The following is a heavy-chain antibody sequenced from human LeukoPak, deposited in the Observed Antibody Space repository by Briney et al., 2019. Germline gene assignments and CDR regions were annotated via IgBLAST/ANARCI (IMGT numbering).Heavy chain of an antibody. V-gene: IGHV4-34*01. J-gene: IGHJ4*02. CDR1: GGSFSGYY. CDR2: INHSGST. Sequence: SETLSLTCAVYGGSFSGYYWSWIRQPPGKGLEWIGEINHSGSTNYNPSLKSRVTISVDTSKNQFSLKLSSVTAADTAVYYCARVRGYSRSSLFDYWGQGTLVTVSS. CDR3: ARVRGYSRSSLFDY. D-gene: IGHD5-12*01.